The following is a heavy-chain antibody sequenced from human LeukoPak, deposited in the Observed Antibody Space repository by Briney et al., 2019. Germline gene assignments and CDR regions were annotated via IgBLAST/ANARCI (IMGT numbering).Heavy chain of an antibody. J-gene: IGHJ6*02. V-gene: IGHV3-30-3*01. CDR1: GFTFSSYA. D-gene: IGHD4-23*01. CDR3: ARDPQLQETYYYYYGMDV. CDR2: ISYDGSNK. Sequence: GGSLRLSCAASGFTFSSYAMHWVRQAPGKGLEWVAVISYDGSNKYYADSVKGRFTISRYNSKNTLYLQMNSLRAEDTAVYYCARDPQLQETYYYYYGMDVWGQGTTVTVSS.